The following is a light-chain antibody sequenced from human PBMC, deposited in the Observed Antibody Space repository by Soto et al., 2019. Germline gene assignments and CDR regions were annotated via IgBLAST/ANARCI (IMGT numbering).Light chain of an antibody. CDR3: QQRYNWPRT. Sequence: IVLTQSPAILSLSPGERATLSCRASEDVGNSLAWYQQRPGQSPRLLIYDVSNRATGIPSRFSGSGSGADFTLTISSLEPGDFAVYGGQQRYNWPRTFGQGTKVDI. CDR2: DVS. V-gene: IGKV3-11*01. J-gene: IGKJ1*01. CDR1: EDVGNS.